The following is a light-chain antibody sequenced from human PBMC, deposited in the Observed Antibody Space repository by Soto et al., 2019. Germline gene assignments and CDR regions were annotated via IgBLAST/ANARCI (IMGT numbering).Light chain of an antibody. V-gene: IGLV2-11*01. J-gene: IGLJ3*02. CDR1: SSDVGGYNY. CDR2: DVN. CDR3: CSYAGSYTWV. Sequence: QSVLTQPRSASGSPGQSVTISCTGTSSDVGGYNYVPWYQQYPGKAPKLMIYDVNKWPSGVPDRFSGSKSGTTASLTISGLQAEDEADYYCCSYAGSYTWVFGGGTKLTVL.